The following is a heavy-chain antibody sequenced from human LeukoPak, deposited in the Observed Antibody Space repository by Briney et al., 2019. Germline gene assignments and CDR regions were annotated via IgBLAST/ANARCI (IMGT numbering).Heavy chain of an antibody. Sequence: PGGSLRLSCAASGFTFSSYEMNWVRQAPGKGLEWVSYISSSSNTMYYADSVKGRFTISRDNANNSLYLQMNSLRDEDTAVYYCARAFDYWGQGTLVAVSS. J-gene: IGHJ4*02. V-gene: IGHV3-48*03. CDR2: ISSSSNTM. CDR3: ARAFDY. CDR1: GFTFSSYE.